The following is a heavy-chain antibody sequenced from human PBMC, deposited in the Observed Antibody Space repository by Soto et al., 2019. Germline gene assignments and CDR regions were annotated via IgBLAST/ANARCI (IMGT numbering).Heavy chain of an antibody. J-gene: IGHJ5*02. CDR1: GFIFSNYA. CDR2: ISYDGYDK. D-gene: IGHD1-26*01. Sequence: GGSLRLSCAASGFIFSNYAVHWVRQAPGKGLEWLALISYDGYDKYYVDSVKGRFTISRDNSKSTLYLQMNSLRPEDTAVYYCARAPNRLGGFWFDPWGQGTLVT. V-gene: IGHV3-30*01. CDR3: ARAPNRLGGFWFDP.